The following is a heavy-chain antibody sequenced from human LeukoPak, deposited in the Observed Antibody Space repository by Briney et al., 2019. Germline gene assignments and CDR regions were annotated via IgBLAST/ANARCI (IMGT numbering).Heavy chain of an antibody. J-gene: IGHJ4*02. CDR1: GFTVSSNY. Sequence: GGSLRLSCAASGFTVSSNYMSWVRQAPGKGLEWVSVIYSGGSTYYADSVKGRFTISRDNSKNTLYLQMNSLRAEDTAVYYCASYYYDSSGYYEGFDYWGQGTLVTVSS. D-gene: IGHD3-22*01. CDR3: ASYYYDSSGYYEGFDY. CDR2: IYSGGST. V-gene: IGHV3-66*01.